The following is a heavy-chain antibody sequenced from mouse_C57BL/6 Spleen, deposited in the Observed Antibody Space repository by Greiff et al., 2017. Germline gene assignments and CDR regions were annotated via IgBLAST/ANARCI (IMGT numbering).Heavy chain of an antibody. CDR1: GYTFTSYW. V-gene: IGHV1-61*01. J-gene: IGHJ1*03. D-gene: IGHD2-4*01. CDR2: IYPSDSET. CDR3: ARGGRGSTMITEWYFDV. Sequence: QVQLKQPGAELVRPGSSVKLSCKASGYTFTSYWMDWVKQRPGQGLEWIGNIYPSDSETHYNQKFKDKATLTVDKSSSTAYMQLSSLTSEDSAVYYCARGGRGSTMITEWYFDVWGTGTTVTVSS.